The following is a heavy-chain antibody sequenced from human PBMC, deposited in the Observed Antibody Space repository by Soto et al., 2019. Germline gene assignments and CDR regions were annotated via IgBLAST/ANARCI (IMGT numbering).Heavy chain of an antibody. CDR3: EGGTTSSWYGY. CDR2: ISSSGSNT. V-gene: IGHV3-23*01. CDR1: GFSFSSYA. Sequence: GGSLRLSCAASGFSFSSYAMSWVRQAPGKGLEWVSLISSSGSNTYYGDSVKGRFAVSRDNSKNTLYLQMNSLRVEDTAVYFCEGGTTSSWYGYWGQGTLVTVSS. D-gene: IGHD6-13*01. J-gene: IGHJ4*02.